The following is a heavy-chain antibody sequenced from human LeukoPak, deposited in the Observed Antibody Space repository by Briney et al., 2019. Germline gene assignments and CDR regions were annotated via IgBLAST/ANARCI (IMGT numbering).Heavy chain of an antibody. CDR2: IYYSGST. Sequence: SETLSLTCTVSGGSISSRNYYWGWIRQPPGKGLEWIGYIYYSGSTYYNPSLKSRVTISVDTSKNQFSLKLSSVTAADTAVYYCARGGLFSSGREGFDPWGQGTLVTVSS. CDR1: GGSISSRNYY. CDR3: ARGGLFSSGREGFDP. V-gene: IGHV4-30-4*08. J-gene: IGHJ5*02. D-gene: IGHD3-10*01.